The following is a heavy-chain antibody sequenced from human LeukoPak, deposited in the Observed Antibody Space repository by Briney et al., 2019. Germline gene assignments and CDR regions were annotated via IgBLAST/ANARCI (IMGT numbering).Heavy chain of an antibody. CDR1: GGSFSGYY. CDR3: ARAGRSSGTKGVDY. J-gene: IGHJ4*02. CDR2: INHSGST. Sequence: SETLSLTCAVYGGSFSGYYWSWIRQPPGKGLEWIGEINHSGSTNYNPSLKSRVTISVDTSKNQFSLKLSSETAADTAVYYCARAGRSSGTKGVDYWGQGTLVTVSS. V-gene: IGHV4-34*01. D-gene: IGHD6-19*01.